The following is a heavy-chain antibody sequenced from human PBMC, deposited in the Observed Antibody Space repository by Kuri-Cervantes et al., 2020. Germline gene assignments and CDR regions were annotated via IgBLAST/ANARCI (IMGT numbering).Heavy chain of an antibody. CDR1: GFTFSSYW. CDR3: AKDRAGFLDY. V-gene: IGHV3-7*03. CDR2: IKHDGSEK. Sequence: GGSLRLSCAASGFTFSSYWMAWVRQAPGQGLEWVATIKHDGSEKYYVDSLKGRFTISRDSAKNSLYLQMNSLRAEDTALYYCAKDRAGFLDYWGQGTLVTVSS. J-gene: IGHJ4*02.